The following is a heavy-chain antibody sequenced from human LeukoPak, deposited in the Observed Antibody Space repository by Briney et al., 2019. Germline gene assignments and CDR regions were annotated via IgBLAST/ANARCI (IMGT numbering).Heavy chain of an antibody. D-gene: IGHD6-13*01. CDR3: ARTGSWYHYFDF. CDR2: IYYTGTT. V-gene: IGHV4-59*01. J-gene: IGHJ4*02. Sequence: SETLSLTCSVSGGSISTYYWSWIRQPPGKGLEWIGYIYYTGTTNYNPSLKSRVTISVDTSKNEFSLKLSSVTAADTAVYYCARTGSWYHYFDFWGQGTLVTVSS. CDR1: GGSISTYY.